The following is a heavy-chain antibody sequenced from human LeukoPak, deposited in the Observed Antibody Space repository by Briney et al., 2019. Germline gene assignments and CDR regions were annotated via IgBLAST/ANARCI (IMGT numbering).Heavy chain of an antibody. CDR1: ELRFSIYW. CDR2: IKQDGSER. D-gene: IGHD6-13*01. V-gene: IGHV3-7*03. Sequence: GGSLRLSCAASELRFSIYWMSWVRQAPGKGLEWVANIKQDGSERSYVDSVKGRFTISRDNAKNSLYLQMNSLRAEDTAVYYCAKDFEGSSSTNFDYWGQGTLVTVSS. J-gene: IGHJ4*02. CDR3: AKDFEGSSSTNFDY.